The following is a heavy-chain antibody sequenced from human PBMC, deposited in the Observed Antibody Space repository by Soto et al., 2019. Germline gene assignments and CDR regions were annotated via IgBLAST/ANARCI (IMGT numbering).Heavy chain of an antibody. D-gene: IGHD3-10*01. J-gene: IGHJ4*02. CDR2: ISSSSSYI. V-gene: IGHV3-21*01. CDR1: GFTFSSYS. Sequence: GGSLRLSFAASGFTFSSYSMTWVRQAPGKGLEWVSSISSSSSYIYYADSVKGRFTISRDNAKNSLYLQMNSLRAEDTAVYYCASTGAVYFGYGGQGTLVTVSS. CDR3: ASTGAVYFGY.